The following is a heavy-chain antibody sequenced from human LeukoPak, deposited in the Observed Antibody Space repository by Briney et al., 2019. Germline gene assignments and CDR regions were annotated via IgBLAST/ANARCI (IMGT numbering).Heavy chain of an antibody. V-gene: IGHV3-21*01. J-gene: IGHJ4*02. CDR2: TSSSSSYI. CDR1: GFTFSSYS. CDR3: ARAIVGATSVDY. D-gene: IGHD1-26*01. Sequence: GGSLRLSCAASGFTFSSYSMNWVRQAPGKGLEWVSSTSSSSSYIYYADSVKGRFTISRDNAKNSLYLQMNSLRAEDTAVYYCARAIVGATSVDYWGQGTLVTVSS.